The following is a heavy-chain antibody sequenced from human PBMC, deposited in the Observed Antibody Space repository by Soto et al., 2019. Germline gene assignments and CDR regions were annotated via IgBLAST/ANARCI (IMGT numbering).Heavy chain of an antibody. D-gene: IGHD6-13*01. CDR3: ARESSRAAAGTGIDY. V-gene: IGHV1-3*01. Sequence: QVQLVQSGAEVKKPGASVKVSCKASGYTFTSYAMHWVRQAPGQRLEWMGWINAGNGNTKYSQKFQGRVTITRDTSASTAYMELSSLRSEDTAVYYCARESSRAAAGTGIDYWGQGTLVTVSS. CDR1: GYTFTSYA. CDR2: INAGNGNT. J-gene: IGHJ4*02.